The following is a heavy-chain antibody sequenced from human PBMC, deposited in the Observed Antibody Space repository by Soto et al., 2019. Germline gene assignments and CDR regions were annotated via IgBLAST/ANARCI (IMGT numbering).Heavy chain of an antibody. J-gene: IGHJ5*02. V-gene: IGHV3-9*01. Sequence: GGSLRLSCAAIGFTFEDHAMHWIRQVPGKGLEWVAGINWNSGITGYADSVKGRFTISRDNANNSLHLEMNSLKTEDTAFYYCAKGRGALTVVSNWFDPWGQGTLATVSS. CDR3: AKGRGALTVVSNWFDP. D-gene: IGHD3-22*01. CDR2: INWNSGIT. CDR1: GFTFEDHA.